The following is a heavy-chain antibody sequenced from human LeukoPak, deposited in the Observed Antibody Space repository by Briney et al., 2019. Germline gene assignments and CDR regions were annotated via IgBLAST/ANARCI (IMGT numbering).Heavy chain of an antibody. CDR3: ARAAHQWLVQDY. J-gene: IGHJ4*02. Sequence: PSETLSLTCAVYGGSFSGYYWSWIRQPPGKGLEWIGEINHSGSTNYNPSLKSRVTISVDTSKNHFSLKPSSVTAADTAVYYCARAAHQWLVQDYWGQGTLVTVSS. V-gene: IGHV4-34*01. D-gene: IGHD6-19*01. CDR1: GGSFSGYY. CDR2: INHSGST.